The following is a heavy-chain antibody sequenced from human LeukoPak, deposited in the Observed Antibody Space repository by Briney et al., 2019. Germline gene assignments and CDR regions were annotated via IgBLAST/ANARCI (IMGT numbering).Heavy chain of an antibody. Sequence: PGGSLRLSCAASGFTFNNYGIHWVRQAPGKGLEWVAFVRYDGHNEYYADSVKGRFTIARDNSKNTLYLQMNSLRAEDTAVYYCAKDDAWLQYGNWGRGTLVTVSS. CDR2: VRYDGHNE. V-gene: IGHV3-30*02. D-gene: IGHD5-24*01. CDR1: GFTFNNYG. CDR3: AKDDAWLQYGN. J-gene: IGHJ4*02.